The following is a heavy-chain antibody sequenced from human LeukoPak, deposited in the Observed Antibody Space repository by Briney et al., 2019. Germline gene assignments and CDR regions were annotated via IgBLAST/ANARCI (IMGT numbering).Heavy chain of an antibody. CDR1: GFTFSSYC. CDR3: ARVLSGDVRVMDY. J-gene: IGHJ4*02. CDR2: IQHDGSKK. D-gene: IGHD3-3*01. Sequence: GGSLRLSWAASGFTFSSYCMSWVRQAPGKGLEWVANIQHDGSKKYYVDSVKGRFTISRDNAKNALYLQMNSMRADDTAEYYCARVLSGDVRVMDYWGQGTLVTVSS. V-gene: IGHV3-7*01.